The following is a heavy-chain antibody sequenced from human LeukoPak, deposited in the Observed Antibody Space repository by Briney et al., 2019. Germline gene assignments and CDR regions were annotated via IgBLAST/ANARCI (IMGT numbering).Heavy chain of an antibody. Sequence: GGSLRLSCTVSGFTVSSNSMSWVRQAPGKGLEWVSFIYSDNTHYSDSVKGRFTISRDNSKNTLYLQMNSLRAEDTAVYYCARRAGAYSHSYDYWGQGTLVTVSS. CDR3: ARRAGAYSHSYDY. CDR2: IYSDNT. CDR1: GFTVSSNS. D-gene: IGHD4/OR15-4a*01. J-gene: IGHJ4*02. V-gene: IGHV3-53*01.